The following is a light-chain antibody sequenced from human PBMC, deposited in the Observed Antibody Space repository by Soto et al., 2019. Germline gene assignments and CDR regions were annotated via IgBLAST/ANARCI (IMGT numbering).Light chain of an antibody. CDR3: LQDHNYPWT. CDR2: AAS. J-gene: IGKJ1*01. Sequence: AVQMTQSPSSLSASVGDRVIITCRASQGIRNDLGWYQQKAGKAPKLLIYAASSLQSGVPSRFSGSGSGTDFTLTISSLQAEDFATYFCLQDHNYPWTFGQGTKVEIK. CDR1: QGIRND. V-gene: IGKV1-6*01.